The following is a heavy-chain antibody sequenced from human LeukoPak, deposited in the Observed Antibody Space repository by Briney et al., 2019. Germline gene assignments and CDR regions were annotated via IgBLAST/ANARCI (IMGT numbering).Heavy chain of an antibody. Sequence: SDTLSLPCGVSGYSISNSNWWGWIRQPPGKGLEWIGYIDYGGSTNYNPSLKSRATVSVDTSKNQFSLKLSSVTAADTAVYYCARERYSGSYSDYWGQGTLVTVSS. CDR3: ARERYSGSYSDY. D-gene: IGHD1-26*01. V-gene: IGHV4-28*03. CDR2: IDYGGST. J-gene: IGHJ4*02. CDR1: GYSISNSNW.